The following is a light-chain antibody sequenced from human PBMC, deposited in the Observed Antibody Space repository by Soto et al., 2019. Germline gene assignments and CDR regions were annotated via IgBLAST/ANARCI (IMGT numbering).Light chain of an antibody. CDR3: QQYNNWPLT. CDR2: GAS. V-gene: IGKV3-15*01. Sequence: EIVMTQSPATLSVSPGERATLSCRASQSVNSKFAWYQQKAGQAPRLLIYGASTRATGIPARFSGSGSGTEFTLTISSLQSEDFAVYYCQQYNNWPLTFGRGTRVEIK. CDR1: QSVNSK. J-gene: IGKJ4*01.